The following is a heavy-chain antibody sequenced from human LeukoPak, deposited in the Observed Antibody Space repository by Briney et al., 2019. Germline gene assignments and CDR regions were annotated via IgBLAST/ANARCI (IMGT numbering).Heavy chain of an antibody. CDR3: AKRGVVIRVILVGFHKAAYYFES. V-gene: IGHV3-33*06. CDR2: IWYDGSNK. CDR1: GFTFSSYG. Sequence: PGRSLRLSCAASGFTFSSYGMHWVRQAPGKGLEWVAVIWYDGSNKYYADSVKGRFTISRDNSKNTLYLQMNSLRAEDTAVYFCAKRGVVIRVILVGFHKAAYYFESWGQGALVTVSS. D-gene: IGHD3/OR15-3a*01. J-gene: IGHJ4*02.